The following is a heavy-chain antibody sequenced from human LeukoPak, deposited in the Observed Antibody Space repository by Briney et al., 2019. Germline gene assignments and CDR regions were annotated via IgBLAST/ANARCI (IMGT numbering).Heavy chain of an antibody. V-gene: IGHV3-21*06. CDR1: EFTSTTYD. D-gene: IGHD6-6*01. CDR3: ARDGVLAGRPLIF. J-gene: IGHJ4*02. Sequence: GSLRLSCAASEFTSTTYDMNWVRQAPGKRLEWVSFISRSGSSIYYADSVKGRFTISRDNAKNSLFLQMNSLRAGDTAVYYCARDGVLAGRPLIFWGQGTLVTVSS. CDR2: ISRSGSSI.